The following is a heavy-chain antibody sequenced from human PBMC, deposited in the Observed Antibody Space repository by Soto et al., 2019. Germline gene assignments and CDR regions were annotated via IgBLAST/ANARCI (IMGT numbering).Heavy chain of an antibody. V-gene: IGHV4-38-2*01. CDR3: ARHASDSSGYYYFDY. Sequence: PSETLSLTCAVSGYSISSGSFWGWIRQPPGKGLEWIGSIYHSGSTYYNPSLKSRVTTSVDTSKSQFSLKLSSVTAADTAIYYCARHASDSSGYYYFDYWGQGTLVTVSS. CDR2: IYHSGST. D-gene: IGHD3-22*01. J-gene: IGHJ4*02. CDR1: GYSISSGSF.